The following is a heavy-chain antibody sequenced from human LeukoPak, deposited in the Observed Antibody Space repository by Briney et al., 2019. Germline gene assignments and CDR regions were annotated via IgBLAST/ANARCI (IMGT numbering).Heavy chain of an antibody. CDR2: IIPILGIA. D-gene: IGHD6-6*01. V-gene: IGHV1-69*04. CDR3: ARAKSIAAPHDY. J-gene: IGHJ4*02. CDR1: GYTFTSYY. Sequence: ASVKVSCKASGYTFTSYYMHWVRQAPGQGLEWMGRIIPILGIANYAQKFQGRVTITADKSTSTAYMELSSLRSEDTAVYYCARAKSIAAPHDYWGQGTLVTVSS.